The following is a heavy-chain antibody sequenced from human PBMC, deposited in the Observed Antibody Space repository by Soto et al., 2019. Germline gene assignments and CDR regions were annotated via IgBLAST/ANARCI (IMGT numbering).Heavy chain of an antibody. D-gene: IGHD2-2*01. CDR3: ARGGCSSTSCYDPPFDY. CDR1: GFTFSGYW. CDR2: INTDGSST. Sequence: GGSLRLSCAASGFTFSGYWMHWVRQTPGKGLVWVSRINTDGSSTTYADSVKGRFTISRDNAKNTLYLQMNSLRAEDTAVYYCARGGCSSTSCYDPPFDYWGQGTLVTVSS. V-gene: IGHV3-74*01. J-gene: IGHJ4*02.